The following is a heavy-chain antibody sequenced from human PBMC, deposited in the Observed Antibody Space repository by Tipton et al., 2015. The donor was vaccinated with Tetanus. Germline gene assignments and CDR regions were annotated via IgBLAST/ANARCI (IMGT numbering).Heavy chain of an antibody. CDR3: ARANNDFPKKGPFDS. CDR1: GGSVSGSSHY. D-gene: IGHD1-1*01. Sequence: TLSLTCTVSGGSVSGSSHYWSWIRQPPGKQLEWVGYIYHSGSTNYNPSLKSRVSISFGTSKNQFPLNLESVTAADTAFYYCARANNDFPKKGPFDSWGQGTLVIVSS. J-gene: IGHJ4*02. V-gene: IGHV4-61*01. CDR2: IYHSGST.